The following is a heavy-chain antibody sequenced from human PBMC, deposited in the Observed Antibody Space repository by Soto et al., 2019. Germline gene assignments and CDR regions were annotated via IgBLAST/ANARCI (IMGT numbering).Heavy chain of an antibody. V-gene: IGHV4-59*01. J-gene: IGHJ5*02. Sequence: QVQLQESAPGLVKPSKTLSLTCSAAGGSISGYYWCWVRQSPEKGLDYIAYSAYGGITNLNGGVKGRGAMSMDTYKNQFCLEATALAAADTAVYYSARARKATYISGGSSSWGQGTLVTVSS. CDR3: ARARKATYISGGSSS. CDR2: SAYGGIT. CDR1: GGSISGYY. D-gene: IGHD3-10*01.